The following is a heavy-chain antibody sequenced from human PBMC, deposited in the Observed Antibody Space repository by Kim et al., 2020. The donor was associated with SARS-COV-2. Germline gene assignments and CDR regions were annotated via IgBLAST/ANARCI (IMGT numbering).Heavy chain of an antibody. Sequence: HHVESVKGRFTVSRDKSKNTIFLKMNRLTPDDTAVYYCARRDFWSTYPFDYWGQGTLVTVSS. CDR3: ARRDFWSTYPFDY. V-gene: IGHV3-30*01. J-gene: IGHJ4*02. D-gene: IGHD3-3*01.